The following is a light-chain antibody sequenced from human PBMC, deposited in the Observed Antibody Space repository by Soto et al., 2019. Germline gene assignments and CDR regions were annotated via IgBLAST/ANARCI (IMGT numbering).Light chain of an antibody. J-gene: IGKJ3*01. CDR3: QQFCSSPLFT. CDR1: QSVSSSY. CDR2: GAS. Sequence: EIVLTQSPGTLSLCPGERATLSCRASQSVSSSYLAWYQQKPGQAPRLLIYGASSRATGIPDRFSGSGSGTDFTITISILEPEDVAVYYCQQFCSSPLFTFGPGTKVDVK. V-gene: IGKV3-20*01.